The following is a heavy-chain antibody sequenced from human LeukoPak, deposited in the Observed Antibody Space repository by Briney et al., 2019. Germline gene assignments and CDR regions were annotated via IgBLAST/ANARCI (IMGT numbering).Heavy chain of an antibody. CDR1: GFTVSSNY. CDR3: ASRISRYYSSSWEKDGMDV. D-gene: IGHD6-13*01. CDR2: IYSGGST. Sequence: GGSLRLSCAASGFTVSSNYMSWVRQAPGKGLEWVSVIYSGGSTYYADSVKGRFTISRDNSKNTLYLQMNSLRAEDTVVYYCASRISRYYSSSWEKDGMDVWGQGTTVTVSS. J-gene: IGHJ6*02. V-gene: IGHV3-66*02.